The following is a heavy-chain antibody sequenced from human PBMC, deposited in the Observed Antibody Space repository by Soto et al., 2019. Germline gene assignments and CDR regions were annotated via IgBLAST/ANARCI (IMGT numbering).Heavy chain of an antibody. D-gene: IGHD6-13*01. CDR1: GYTFTSYG. CDR2: ISAYNGNT. Sequence: ASVKVSCKASGYTFTSYGISWVRQAPGQGLEWMGWISAYNGNTNYAQKLQGRVTMTTDTSTSTAYMELRSLRSDDTAVYYCARGGGIDSSSWYSFYYYYYMDVWGKGATVTVPS. J-gene: IGHJ6*03. CDR3: ARGGGIDSSSWYSFYYYYYMDV. V-gene: IGHV1-18*01.